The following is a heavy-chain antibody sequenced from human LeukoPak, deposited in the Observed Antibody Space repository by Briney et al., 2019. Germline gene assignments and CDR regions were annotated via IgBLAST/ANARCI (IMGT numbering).Heavy chain of an antibody. CDR2: IYSGGNT. CDR3: VSHSNSLTSYSFDY. CDR1: GFTVYNNY. D-gene: IGHD3-9*01. V-gene: IGHV3-53*01. J-gene: IGHJ4*02. Sequence: PGGSLRLSCAASGFTVYNNYMAWVRQPPGKGPEWVSIIYSGGNTYYSDSVKGRFTLSRDHSKNTLSLQMNSLRAEDTAVYYCVSHSNSLTSYSFDYWGQGTLVTVSS.